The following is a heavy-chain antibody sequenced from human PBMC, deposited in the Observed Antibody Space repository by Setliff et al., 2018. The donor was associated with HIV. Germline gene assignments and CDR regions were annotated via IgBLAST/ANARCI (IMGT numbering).Heavy chain of an antibody. CDR1: GFTFTTYS. CDR2: MDGDGKYI. Sequence: PGGSLRLSCADSGFTFTTYSMNWVRQAPGEGLVCVSRMDGDGKYIFYADSVKGRFTISRDNAKNTLYLQMNSLRDEDTAVYYCARDRGSGTCRGCDYMDVWGKGTTVTVSS. CDR3: ARDRGSGTCRGCDYMDV. J-gene: IGHJ6*03. D-gene: IGHD3-3*01. V-gene: IGHV3-74*01.